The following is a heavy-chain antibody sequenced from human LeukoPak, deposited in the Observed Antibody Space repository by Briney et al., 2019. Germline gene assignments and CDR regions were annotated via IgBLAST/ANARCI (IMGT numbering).Heavy chain of an antibody. CDR2: ISSGGST. J-gene: IGHJ4*02. D-gene: IGHD3-3*02. Sequence: GESLRLSCAASGFTVSSNYMSWVRQAPGKGLEWVSVISSGGSTYYADSVKGRFTISCDNSKNTLYLRMNSLRAEDTAVYYCARLGSIYYLDYWGQGTLVTVSS. V-gene: IGHV3-53*01. CDR3: ARLGSIYYLDY. CDR1: GFTVSSNY.